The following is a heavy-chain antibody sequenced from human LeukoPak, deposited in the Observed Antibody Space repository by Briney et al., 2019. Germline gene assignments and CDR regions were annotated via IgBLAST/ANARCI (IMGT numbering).Heavy chain of an antibody. J-gene: IGHJ4*02. CDR3: ARTYYDFWSGYYGRTRKPRSFDY. Sequence: SETLSLTCTVSGGSISSYYWSWIRQPAGKGLEWIGCIYTSGSTNYNPSPKSRVTISVDTSKNQFSLKLSSVTAADTAVYYCARTYYDFWSGYYGRTRKPRSFDYWGQGTLVTVSS. D-gene: IGHD3-3*01. CDR2: IYTSGST. CDR1: GGSISSYY. V-gene: IGHV4-4*07.